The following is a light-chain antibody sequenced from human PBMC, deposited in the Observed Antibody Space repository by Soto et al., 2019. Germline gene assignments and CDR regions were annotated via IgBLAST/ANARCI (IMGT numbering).Light chain of an antibody. J-gene: IGLJ1*01. CDR3: CSYAGSYTYV. CDR1: SSDVGGYNF. V-gene: IGLV2-11*01. CDR2: DVS. Sequence: QSALTQPLSVSWSPGQSVTISCTGTSSDVGGYNFVSWYQQHPGKAPKLIIYDVSKRPSGVPDRFSGSKSDNTASLTISGLQAEDEADYYCCSYAGSYTYVFGTGTKVTVL.